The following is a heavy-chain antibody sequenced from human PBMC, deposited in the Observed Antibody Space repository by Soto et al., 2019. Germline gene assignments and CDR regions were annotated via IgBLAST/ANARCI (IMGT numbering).Heavy chain of an antibody. CDR1: GGSLGSYY. V-gene: IGHV4-59*03. CDR3: ASASGSGWYYYYCGMDG. J-gene: IGHJ6*01. Sequence: SETLSLTCTVSGGSLGSYYWSWIRQPPGKGLEWIGYVVYTGRANYNASLKSRVSISLDTSNYQFSLKLSSVSAADTAASSCASASGSGWYYYYCGMDGWGKGTTVTV. CDR2: VVYTGRA. D-gene: IGHD3-10*01.